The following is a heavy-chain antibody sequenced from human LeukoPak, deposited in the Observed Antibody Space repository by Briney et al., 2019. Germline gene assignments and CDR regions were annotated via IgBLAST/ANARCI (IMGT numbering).Heavy chain of an antibody. J-gene: IGHJ4*02. CDR3: ARARDTWRFDY. CDR2: IKQDGGEK. V-gene: IGHV3-7*05. Sequence: GGSLRLSCAASGFTFSGYWMSWVRQAPGKGPEWVATIKQDGGEKNYVDSVKGRFTISRGNTKNSLSLQMSSLRAEDTAVYYCARARDTWRFDYWGQGSLVTVSS. D-gene: IGHD3-3*01. CDR1: GFTFSGYW.